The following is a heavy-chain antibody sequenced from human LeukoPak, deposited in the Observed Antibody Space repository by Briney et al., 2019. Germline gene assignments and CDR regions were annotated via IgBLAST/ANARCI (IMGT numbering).Heavy chain of an antibody. CDR3: ARTFAAAHIDY. Sequence: KPSETLSLTCTVSGGSISSGRHYWGWIRQPPGKGLEWIGSISYTGSTYYNPSLKSRVTIIVDTSKNQFSLKLTSVTAADTAVYYCARTFAAAHIDYWGQGTLVTVSS. J-gene: IGHJ4*02. CDR1: GGSISSGRHY. V-gene: IGHV4-39*01. D-gene: IGHD2-15*01. CDR2: ISYTGST.